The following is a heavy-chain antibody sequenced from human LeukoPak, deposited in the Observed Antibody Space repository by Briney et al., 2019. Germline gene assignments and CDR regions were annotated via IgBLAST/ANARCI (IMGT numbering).Heavy chain of an antibody. CDR3: AKNPNYYDSSLVY. Sequence: GGSLRLSCAASGFTFDDYGMSWVRQAPGKGLEWVSGINWNGGSTGYADSVKGRFTISRDNAKNTLYLQMNSLRAEDTAVYYCAKNPNYYDSSLVYWGQGTLVTVSS. CDR2: INWNGGST. CDR1: GFTFDDYG. J-gene: IGHJ4*02. D-gene: IGHD3-22*01. V-gene: IGHV3-20*04.